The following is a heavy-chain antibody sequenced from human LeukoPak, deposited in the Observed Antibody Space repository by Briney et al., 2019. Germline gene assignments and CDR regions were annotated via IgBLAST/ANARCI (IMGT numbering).Heavy chain of an antibody. Sequence: SETLSLTCAVYGGSFSGYYWSWIRQPPGKGLEWIGEINHSGSTNYNPSLKSRVTISLDTSKNQFSLKLSSVTAADTAVYYCARGGSYDILTGYGWFDPWGQGTLVTVSS. CDR1: GGSFSGYY. D-gene: IGHD3-9*01. CDR3: ARGGSYDILTGYGWFDP. V-gene: IGHV4-34*01. CDR2: INHSGST. J-gene: IGHJ5*02.